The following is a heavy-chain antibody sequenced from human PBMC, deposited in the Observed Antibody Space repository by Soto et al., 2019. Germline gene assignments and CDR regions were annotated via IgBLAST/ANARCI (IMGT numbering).Heavy chain of an antibody. CDR2: TYYRSKWYN. J-gene: IGHJ6*02. CDR1: GDSVSSTSAA. CDR3: ARGVVGATAYDYYGMDV. Sequence: SQTLSLTCVISGDSVSSTSAAWNWIRQSPSKGLEWLGRTYYRSKWYNDYAVSVKSRITINPDTSKNQFSLQLNSVTPEDTAVYYCARGVVGATAYDYYGMDVWGQGTTVTVSS. V-gene: IGHV6-1*01. D-gene: IGHD1-26*01.